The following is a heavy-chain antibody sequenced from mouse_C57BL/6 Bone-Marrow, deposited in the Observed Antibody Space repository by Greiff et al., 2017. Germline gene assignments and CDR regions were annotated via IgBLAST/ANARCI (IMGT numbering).Heavy chain of an antibody. D-gene: IGHD2-3*01. CDR3: ARSGDCYYLFAY. J-gene: IGHJ3*01. CDR1: GFNIKDYY. V-gene: IGHV14-2*01. CDR2: IDPADGET. Sequence: VQLQQSGAELVKPGASVKLSCTASGFNIKDYYMHWVKQRTEQGLEWIGRIDPADGETKYAPQFQGKATITADTPSTTAYLHLSILSSEDTAVYYWARSGDCYYLFAYWGQGTLVTVSA.